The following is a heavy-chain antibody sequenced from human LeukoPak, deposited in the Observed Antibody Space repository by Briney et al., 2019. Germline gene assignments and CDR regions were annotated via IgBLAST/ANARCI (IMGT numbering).Heavy chain of an antibody. D-gene: IGHD2/OR15-2a*01. CDR1: GGSFSGYY. J-gene: IGHJ5*02. Sequence: KPSETLSLTCAVYGGSFSGYYWSWIRQPPGKGLEWIGEINHSGSTNYNPSLKSRVTISVDTSKNQFSLKLSSVTAADTAVYYCARHALISGNWFDPWGQGTLVTVSS. V-gene: IGHV4-34*01. CDR3: ARHALISGNWFDP. CDR2: INHSGST.